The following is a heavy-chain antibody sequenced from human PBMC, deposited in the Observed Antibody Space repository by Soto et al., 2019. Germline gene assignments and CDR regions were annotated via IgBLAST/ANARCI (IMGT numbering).Heavy chain of an antibody. CDR1: GFTFSNYD. D-gene: IGHD2-21*01. CDR2: ISTAGNT. V-gene: IGHV3-13*01. J-gene: IGHJ4*02. CDR3: ARDRDSGLYYFDY. Sequence: EVQLVESGGDLVQPGGSLRLSCAASGFTFSNYDMHWVRQATGKGLEWVSTISTAGNTYSPGSVKGRFTISRENAKNSLYLQMNSLRVDDTAVYYCARDRDSGLYYFDYWGQGTLVTVSS.